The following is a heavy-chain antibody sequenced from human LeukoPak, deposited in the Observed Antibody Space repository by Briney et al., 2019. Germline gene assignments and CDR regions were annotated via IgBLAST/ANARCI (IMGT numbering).Heavy chain of an antibody. CDR2: ISWQSDSV. CDR3: AKDWSYGGNSWKYFGS. Sequence: GGSLRLSCAASGFTFDDYAMHWVRQAPGRGLEWVAGISWQSDSVDYADSVKGRFTISRDNAKNSLYLQMNSLRPDDTALYYCAKDWSYGGNSWKYFGSWGRGILVTVSS. D-gene: IGHD4-23*01. V-gene: IGHV3-9*01. J-gene: IGHJ4*02. CDR1: GFTFDDYA.